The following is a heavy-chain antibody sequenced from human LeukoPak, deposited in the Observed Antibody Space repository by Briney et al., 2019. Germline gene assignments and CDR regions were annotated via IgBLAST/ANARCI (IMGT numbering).Heavy chain of an antibody. CDR2: INHSGST. J-gene: IGHJ4*02. Sequence: SETLSLTCTVSGYSISSGYYWGWIRQPPGKGLEWIGEINHSGSTNYNPSLKSRVTISVDTSKNQFSLKLSSVTAADTAVYYCARALRGYSYGQQYYFDYWGQGTLVTVSS. V-gene: IGHV4-38-2*02. D-gene: IGHD5-18*01. CDR3: ARALRGYSYGQQYYFDY. CDR1: GYSISSGYY.